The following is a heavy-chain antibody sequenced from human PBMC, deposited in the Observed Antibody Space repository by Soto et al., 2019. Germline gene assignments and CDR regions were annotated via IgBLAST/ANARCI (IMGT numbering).Heavy chain of an antibody. CDR3: AIDRGAVTGQYFAY. CDR2: ISSSGTSA. Sequence: GGSLRLSCAASGFTFSAVYMSWIRQAPNKGLEYISYISSSGTSANYADSVKGRFTISRDNAKNSLYLQMNSLRAEDTAVYYCAIDRGAVTGQYFAYWGQGALDTVSS. D-gene: IGHD6-19*01. V-gene: IGHV3-11*05. J-gene: IGHJ4*02. CDR1: GFTFSAVY.